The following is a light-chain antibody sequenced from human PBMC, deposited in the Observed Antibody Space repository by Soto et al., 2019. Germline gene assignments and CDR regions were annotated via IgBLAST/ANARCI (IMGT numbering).Light chain of an antibody. J-gene: IGKJ1*01. CDR1: QSLSSSH. V-gene: IGKV3-20*01. CDR2: DAS. CDR3: QHLSA. Sequence: EIVLTQSPGTLSLSPGERASLSCRASQSLSSSHLIWYQQKPGQAPRLLIYDASSRATGIPDRFSGGGSGTDFTLTISRLEPEAFAVYYCQHLSAFGQGTKVEIK.